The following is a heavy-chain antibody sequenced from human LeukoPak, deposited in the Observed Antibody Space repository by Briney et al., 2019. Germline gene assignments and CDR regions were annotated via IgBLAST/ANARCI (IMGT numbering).Heavy chain of an antibody. J-gene: IGHJ5*02. CDR1: GYSFTSYW. V-gene: IGHV5-51*01. CDR3: ARYQLLPRNWFDP. Sequence: PGESLQISCKGSGYSFTSYWIGWVRQLPGKGLEWMGIIYPGDSDTRYSPSFQGQVTISADKSISTAYLQWSSLKASDTAMYYCARYQLLPRNWFDPWGQGTLVTVSS. D-gene: IGHD2-2*01. CDR2: IYPGDSDT.